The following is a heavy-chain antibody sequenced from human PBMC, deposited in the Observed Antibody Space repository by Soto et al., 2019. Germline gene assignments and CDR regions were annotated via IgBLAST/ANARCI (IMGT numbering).Heavy chain of an antibody. CDR2: IWYDGSNK. V-gene: IGHV3-33*08. J-gene: IGHJ4*02. CDR1: GFTLSSYW. Sequence: GGSLRLSWVASGFTLSSYWMHWVRQAPGKGLEWVAVIWYDGSNKYYADSVKGRFTISRDNSKNTLYLQMNSLRAEDTAVYYCAREKKYYFEYWGQGTLVTVSS. CDR3: AREKKYYFEY.